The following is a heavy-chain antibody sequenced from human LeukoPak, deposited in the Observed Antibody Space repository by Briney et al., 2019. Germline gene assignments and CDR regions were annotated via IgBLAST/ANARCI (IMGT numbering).Heavy chain of an antibody. V-gene: IGHV3-43*01. D-gene: IGHD3-16*01. J-gene: IGHJ6*02. CDR3: AKAVGGLLTYGMDV. Sequence: LISWDGGSTYYAYSVKGRFTISRDNSKNSLYLQMNSLRTEDTALYYCAKAVGGLLTYGMDVWGQGTTFTVSS. CDR2: ISWDGGST.